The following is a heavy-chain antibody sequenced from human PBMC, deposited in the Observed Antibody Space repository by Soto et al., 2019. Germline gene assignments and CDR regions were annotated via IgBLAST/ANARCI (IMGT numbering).Heavy chain of an antibody. Sequence: AASVKVSCKTSGYTFTNYAMHWVRQAPGQRLEWMGWINAGNGNTKYSQKFQGRVTITGDTSASTAYMELSSLRSEDTAVYYCARVSGYYLPDYWGQGTLVTVSS. J-gene: IGHJ4*02. CDR2: INAGNGNT. CDR1: GYTFTNYA. D-gene: IGHD5-12*01. CDR3: ARVSGYYLPDY. V-gene: IGHV1-3*01.